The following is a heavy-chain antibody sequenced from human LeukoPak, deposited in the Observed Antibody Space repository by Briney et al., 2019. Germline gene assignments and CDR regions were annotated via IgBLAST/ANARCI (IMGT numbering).Heavy chain of an antibody. J-gene: IGHJ4*02. D-gene: IGHD6-13*01. Sequence: GASVKVSCKASGYTFTSYDINWARQATGQGLEWMGWMNPDSGNTGYAQKFQGRVTMTRNTSISTAYMELSSLRSEDTAVYYCARDGSSWQKSDYWGQGTLVTVSS. CDR3: ARDGSSWQKSDY. V-gene: IGHV1-8*01. CDR2: MNPDSGNT. CDR1: GYTFTSYD.